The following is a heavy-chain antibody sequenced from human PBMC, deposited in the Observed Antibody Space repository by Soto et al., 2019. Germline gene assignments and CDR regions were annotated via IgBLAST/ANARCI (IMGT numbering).Heavy chain of an antibody. CDR2: IYSGGTT. CDR3: ASGVRGVTELDP. Sequence: EVQLVETGGGLIQPGGSLRLSCAASGFTVSSNYMSWVRQAPGKGLEWVSVIYSGGTTYYADSVKGRFTISRDNSKNTLYLQMNSLRAADTAVYYCASGVRGVTELDPWGQGTLVTVSS. J-gene: IGHJ5*02. V-gene: IGHV3-53*02. CDR1: GFTVSSNY. D-gene: IGHD3-10*01.